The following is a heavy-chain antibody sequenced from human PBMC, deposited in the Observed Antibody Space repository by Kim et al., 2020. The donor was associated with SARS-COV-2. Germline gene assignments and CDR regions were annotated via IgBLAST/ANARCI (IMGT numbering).Heavy chain of an antibody. V-gene: IGHV4-39*01. CDR3: ARYMGKYYYDSSGYYFAY. D-gene: IGHD3-22*01. J-gene: IGHJ4*02. Sequence: KSRVSISVDTSKNQFSLKLSSVTAADTAVYYCARYMGKYYYDSSGYYFAYWGQGTLVTVSS.